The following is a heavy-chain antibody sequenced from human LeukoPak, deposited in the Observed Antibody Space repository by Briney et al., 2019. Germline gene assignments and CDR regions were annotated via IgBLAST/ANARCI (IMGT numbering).Heavy chain of an antibody. J-gene: IGHJ5*02. Sequence: SETLSLTCAVYSWSLSGHFWSWIRQPPGKGLEWIGEVSHTGDTNYNPSLKSRATVSVDTSKNQFSLKLTSVTAADTSVYYCARNFDPWGQGTLVTVSS. V-gene: IGHV4-34*01. CDR2: VSHTGDT. CDR1: SWSLSGHF. CDR3: ARNFDP.